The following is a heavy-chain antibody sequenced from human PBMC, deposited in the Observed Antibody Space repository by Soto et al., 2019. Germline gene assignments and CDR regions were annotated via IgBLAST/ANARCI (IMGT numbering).Heavy chain of an antibody. CDR3: ARAPVGVYDY. D-gene: IGHD1-26*01. J-gene: IGHJ4*02. Sequence: GGSLRLSCAASGFIFSSYDMHWVRQAPGKGLEYVSAISSNGGSTYYANSVEGRFTISRDNSKNTLYLQMGSLRAEDMAVYYCARAPVGVYDYWGQGTLVTVSS. CDR1: GFIFSSYD. V-gene: IGHV3-64*01. CDR2: ISSNGGST.